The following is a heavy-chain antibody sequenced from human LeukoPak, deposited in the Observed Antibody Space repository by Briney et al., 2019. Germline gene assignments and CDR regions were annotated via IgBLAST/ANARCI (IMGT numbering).Heavy chain of an antibody. CDR1: GFTFDDYA. V-gene: IGHV3-9*01. CDR2: ISWNGGSI. D-gene: IGHD4-23*01. J-gene: IGHJ5*02. CDR3: AKAEGFFGGFYDH. Sequence: GGSLRLSCAASGFTFDDYAMHWVRQAPGKGLEWVSGISWNGGSIDYVNSVKGRFTISRDNAKNSLYLQMNSLRADDTAFYYCAKAEGFFGGFYDHWGQGILVTVSS.